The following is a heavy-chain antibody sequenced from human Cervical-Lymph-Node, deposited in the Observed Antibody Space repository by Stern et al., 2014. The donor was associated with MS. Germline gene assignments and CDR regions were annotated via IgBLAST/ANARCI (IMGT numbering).Heavy chain of an antibody. CDR1: GFAFSGYA. Sequence: VQLLESGGGVVQPGGSLRLSCAASGFAFSGYAMHWVRQAPGKGLEWITLISFDGDNKYYADSVKGRFTISRDNSRDPVNLQMNSLRVDDPAIYSGASGQNDVPGGRGPLVPV. CDR2: ISFDGDNK. J-gene: IGHJ5*02. CDR3: ASGQNDVP. V-gene: IGHV3-30-3*01.